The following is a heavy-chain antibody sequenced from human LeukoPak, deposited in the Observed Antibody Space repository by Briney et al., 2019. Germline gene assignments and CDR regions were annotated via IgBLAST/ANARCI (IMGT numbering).Heavy chain of an antibody. D-gene: IGHD2-15*01. V-gene: IGHV1-2*06. Sequence: ASVKVSCKASGYSFTGYYIHWVRQAPGPGLEWMGRINPNSGGTNYAQKFQVRLTMTRDTSISTAYMELSRLTSDDTAVYFCARDLEALAAIDYWGQGTLVTVSS. CDR1: GYSFTGYY. CDR2: INPNSGGT. CDR3: ARDLEALAAIDY. J-gene: IGHJ4*02.